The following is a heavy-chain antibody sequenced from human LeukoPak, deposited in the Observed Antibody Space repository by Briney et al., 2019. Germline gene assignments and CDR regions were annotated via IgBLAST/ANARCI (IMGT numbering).Heavy chain of an antibody. Sequence: ASVKVSCKASGYTFTTYDINWVRQAPGQGLEWMGWMNPNSGGTNYAQKFQGRVTMTRDTSISTAYMELSRLRSDDTAVYYCARDSSGWLFDYWGQGTLVTVSS. CDR2: MNPNSGGT. V-gene: IGHV1-2*02. CDR1: GYTFTTYD. D-gene: IGHD6-19*01. J-gene: IGHJ4*02. CDR3: ARDSSGWLFDY.